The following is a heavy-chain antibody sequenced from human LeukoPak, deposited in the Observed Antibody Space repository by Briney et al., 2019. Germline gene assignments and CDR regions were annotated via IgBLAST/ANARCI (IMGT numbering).Heavy chain of an antibody. D-gene: IGHD3-10*01. J-gene: IGHJ4*02. Sequence: PSETLSLTCTVSGGSISTNAYYWGWIRQPPGKGLEWITEIHNTGTTYYTPSLKSRVTISVDKSNNHFSLKLNSVTAADTAVYYCARVTYNGYQHFDYWGQGILVTVSS. V-gene: IGHV4-39*07. CDR3: ARVTYNGYQHFDY. CDR2: IHNTGTT. CDR1: GGSISTNAYY.